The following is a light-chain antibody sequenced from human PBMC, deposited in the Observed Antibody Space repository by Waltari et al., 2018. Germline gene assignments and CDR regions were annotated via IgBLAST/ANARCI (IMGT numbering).Light chain of an antibody. J-gene: IGLJ3*02. CDR3: QTGGHGTWV. CDR1: SGPSSTI. CDR2: VNSDGSH. V-gene: IGLV4-69*01. Sequence: QLVLTQSPSASASLGASVKLTCTLSSGPSSTIIPWHQQQPEKGPRYLMKVNSDGSHSKGDEIPGRFSGSSSGAERYLTISSLQSEDEADYYCQTGGHGTWVFGGGTKLTVL.